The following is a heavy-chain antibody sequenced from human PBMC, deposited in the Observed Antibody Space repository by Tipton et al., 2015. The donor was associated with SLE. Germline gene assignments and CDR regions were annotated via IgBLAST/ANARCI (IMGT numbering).Heavy chain of an antibody. CDR1: GGSISPNY. J-gene: IGHJ4*02. V-gene: IGHV4-59*01. Sequence: LRLSCTVSGGSISPNYWSWIRQPPGKGLEWIGYISYTGNTNYDPSLKSRVTISVDTSKNQFSLKLSSVTAADTAVYYCARERYGFFDYWGQGTLVTVSS. CDR3: ARERYGFFDY. CDR2: ISYTGNT. D-gene: IGHD3-16*01.